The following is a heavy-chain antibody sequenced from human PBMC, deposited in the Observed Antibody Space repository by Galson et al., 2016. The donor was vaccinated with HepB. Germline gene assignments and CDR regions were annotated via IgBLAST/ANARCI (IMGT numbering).Heavy chain of an antibody. CDR1: GYPIRNGYF. Sequence: TLSLPCTVSGYPIRNGYFWGWIRRSPGKGLEWIGSMHQDGSTYYNPSFKGRVSTSVDTSKNQFSLNLNSVTAADTAVYYCARAAVGESWYFDLWGRGTLVTVSA. CDR2: MHQDGST. D-gene: IGHD3-10*01. V-gene: IGHV4-38-2*02. CDR3: ARAAVGESWYFDL. J-gene: IGHJ2*01.